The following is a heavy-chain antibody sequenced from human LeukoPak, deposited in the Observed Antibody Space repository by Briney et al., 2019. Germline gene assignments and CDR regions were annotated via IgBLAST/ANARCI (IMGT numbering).Heavy chain of an antibody. Sequence: GRSLRLSCAASGFTFSSYVMHWVRQAPGKGLEWVAIISYDGSNEYYADSVKGRFTISRDNSKNTLYLQMNSLRAADTAVYYCARSTYYYGSGRRYYFDYWGQGTLVTVSS. CDR1: GFTFSSYV. J-gene: IGHJ4*02. V-gene: IGHV3-30*04. CDR2: ISYDGSNE. D-gene: IGHD3-10*01. CDR3: ARSTYYYGSGRRYYFDY.